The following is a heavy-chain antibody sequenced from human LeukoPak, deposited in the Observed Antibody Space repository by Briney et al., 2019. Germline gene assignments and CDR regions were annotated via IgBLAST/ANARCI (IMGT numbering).Heavy chain of an antibody. D-gene: IGHD6-13*01. Sequence: SETLSLTCTVSGGSISSSSYYWGWIRQPPGKGLEWIGRIYTSGSTNYNPSLKSRVTISVDTSKNQFSLKLSSVTAADTAVYYCARDGGGAAAYWYFDLWGRGTLVTVSS. CDR1: GGSISSSSYY. J-gene: IGHJ2*01. CDR2: IYTSGST. CDR3: ARDGGGAAAYWYFDL. V-gene: IGHV4-39*07.